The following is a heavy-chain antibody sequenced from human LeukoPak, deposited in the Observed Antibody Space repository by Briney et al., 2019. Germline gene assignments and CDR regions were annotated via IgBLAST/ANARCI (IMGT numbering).Heavy chain of an antibody. D-gene: IGHD5-12*01. CDR1: GFTFSSYS. J-gene: IGHJ4*02. V-gene: IGHV3-21*01. CDR2: ISSSSSYI. CDR3: ARTVPAGGYDNDY. Sequence: GGSLRLSCAASGFTFSSYSMNWVRQAPGKGLEWVSSISSSSSYIYYADSVKGRFTISRDNAKNSLYLQMNSLRAEDTAVYYCARTVPAGGYDNDYWGQGTLVTVSS.